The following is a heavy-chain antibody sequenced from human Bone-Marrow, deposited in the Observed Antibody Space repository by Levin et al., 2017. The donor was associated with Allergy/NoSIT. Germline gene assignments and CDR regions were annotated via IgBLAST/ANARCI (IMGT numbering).Heavy chain of an antibody. CDR1: GFSFTTYT. CDR2: ISLSSSTI. V-gene: IGHV3-48*01. CDR3: ARDQHWYFDL. J-gene: IGHJ2*01. Sequence: ASVKVSCAASGFSFTTYTMNWVRQAPGKGLEWVSYISLSSSTIYYADSVKGRFTISRDNAKNSLYLQMNSLRADDTAVYYCARDQHWYFDLWGRGTLVTVSS.